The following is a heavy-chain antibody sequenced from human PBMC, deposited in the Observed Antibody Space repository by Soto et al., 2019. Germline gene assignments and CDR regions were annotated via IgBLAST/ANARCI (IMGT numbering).Heavy chain of an antibody. V-gene: IGHV4-59*01. Sequence: SETLSLTCTVSGGSISSYYWSWIRQPPGKGLEWIGYIYYSGSTNYNPSLKSRVTISVDTSKNQFSLKLSSVTAADTAVYYCARDSRIVGAFDYWGQGTLVTVSS. CDR1: GGSISSYY. CDR2: IYYSGST. J-gene: IGHJ4*02. CDR3: ARDSRIVGAFDY. D-gene: IGHD1-26*01.